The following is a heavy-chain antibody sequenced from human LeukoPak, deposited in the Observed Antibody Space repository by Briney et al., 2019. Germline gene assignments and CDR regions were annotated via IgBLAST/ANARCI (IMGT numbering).Heavy chain of an antibody. V-gene: IGHV1-69*06. CDR2: IIPIFGTA. J-gene: IGHJ6*03. CDR1: GGTFSSYA. CDR3: ARDSGYLVGATYYYYYMDV. D-gene: IGHD1-26*01. Sequence: SVKVSCKASGGTFSSYAISWVRQAPGQGLEWMGGIIPIFGTANYAQKFQGRVTITADKSTSTAYMELSSLRSEDTAVYYCARDSGYLVGATYYYYYMDVWGKGTTVTVSS.